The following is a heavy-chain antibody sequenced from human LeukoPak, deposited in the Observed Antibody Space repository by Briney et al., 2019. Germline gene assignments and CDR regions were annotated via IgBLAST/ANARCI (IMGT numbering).Heavy chain of an antibody. CDR2: IYYSGST. CDR1: GGSISSSSYY. Sequence: SETLSLTCTASGGSISSSSYYWGWIRQPPGKGLEWIGSIYYSGSTYYNPSLKSRVTISVDTSKNQFSLKLSSVTAADTAVYYCARLPGFWSGYVYWYFDLWGRGTLVTVSS. D-gene: IGHD3-3*01. V-gene: IGHV4-39*01. J-gene: IGHJ2*01. CDR3: ARLPGFWSGYVYWYFDL.